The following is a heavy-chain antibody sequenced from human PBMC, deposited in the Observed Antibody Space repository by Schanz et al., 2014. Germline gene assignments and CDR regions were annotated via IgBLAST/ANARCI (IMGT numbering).Heavy chain of an antibody. CDR2: ISSSSSTR. CDR1: GFTFSSYA. V-gene: IGHV3-23*01. CDR3: AKGRFGELSAFDI. J-gene: IGHJ3*02. D-gene: IGHD3-10*01. Sequence: EVQLLESGGGLVQPGGSLRLSCAASGFTFSSYAMHWVRQAPGKGLEWVSYISSSSSTRYYADSVKGRFTISRDNSKNTLYLQMNSLRAEDTAVYYCAKGRFGELSAFDIWGQGTMVTVSS.